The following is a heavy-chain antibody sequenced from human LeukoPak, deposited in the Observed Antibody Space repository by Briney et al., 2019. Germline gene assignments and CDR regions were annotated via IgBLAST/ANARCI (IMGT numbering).Heavy chain of an antibody. Sequence: SLILSCAASGFRFNDHAMHWVRQAPGKGLEWVSSINRDSSSMGYADSVKGRFTISRDNAKNSLYLQMNSLRAEDTAVYYCARDHMTTVTTSMGYWGQGTLVTVSS. D-gene: IGHD4-17*01. CDR1: GFRFNDHA. CDR2: INRDSSSM. J-gene: IGHJ4*02. V-gene: IGHV3-9*01. CDR3: ARDHMTTVTTSMGY.